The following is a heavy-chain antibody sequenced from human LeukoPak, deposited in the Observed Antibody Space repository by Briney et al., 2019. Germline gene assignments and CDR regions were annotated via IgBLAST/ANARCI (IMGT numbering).Heavy chain of an antibody. Sequence: PSETLSLTCAVYGGSFSGYHWSWIRQPPGKGLEGIGDINHSGSTNYNPSLKSRVTISVDTSKNQFSLKLSSVTAADTAVYYCARVSGFYYYGSGTANYYYYGMDAWGQGNTVTVSS. D-gene: IGHD3-10*01. CDR1: GGSFSGYH. V-gene: IGHV4-34*01. CDR2: INHSGST. J-gene: IGHJ6*02. CDR3: ARVSGFYYYGSGTANYYYYGMDA.